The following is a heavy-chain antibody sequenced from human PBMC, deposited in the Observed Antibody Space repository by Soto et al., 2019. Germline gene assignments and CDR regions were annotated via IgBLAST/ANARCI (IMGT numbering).Heavy chain of an antibody. J-gene: IGHJ4*02. CDR3: ARDVMSVAGSADY. V-gene: IGHV3-53*01. D-gene: IGHD6-19*01. Sequence: XGFMRLSCAASAFTFRSNYMSWVRQAPGKGLEWVSSISSDGGTYYTDSVKGRFAISRDNSKNTLYLQMNSLTAEDTAVYYCARDVMSVAGSADYWRQGTLVTVSS. CDR1: AFTFRSNY. CDR2: ISSDGGT.